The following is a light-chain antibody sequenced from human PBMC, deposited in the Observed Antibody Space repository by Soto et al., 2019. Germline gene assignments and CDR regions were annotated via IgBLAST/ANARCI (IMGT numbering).Light chain of an antibody. V-gene: IGLV1-40*01. J-gene: IGLJ3*02. CDR3: QSHDSSLNSWV. Sequence: QSVLTQPPSMSGAPGQRVTISYTGSSSNIGAGYDVHWYQHLPGTAPKLLIYGNTNRPSGVPDRFSGSKSGTSASLAITGLQAEDEADYYCQSHDSSLNSWVFGGGTKLTVL. CDR2: GNT. CDR1: SSNIGAGYD.